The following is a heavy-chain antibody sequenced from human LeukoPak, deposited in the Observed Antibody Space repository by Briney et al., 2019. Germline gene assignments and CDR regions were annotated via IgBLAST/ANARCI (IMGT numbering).Heavy chain of an antibody. CDR3: ARDKDKKGDGLDV. Sequence: SQTLSLTCTVSGVSITSRDSSWRWIRQPPGKGLEWIGYINYSGSTSYNPSLKSRVTISVDTSKNQFSLKLSSVTAADTAVYYCARDKDKKGDGLDVWGQGTTVTVSS. J-gene: IGHJ6*02. CDR2: INYSGST. V-gene: IGHV4-30-4*01. CDR1: GVSITSRDSS.